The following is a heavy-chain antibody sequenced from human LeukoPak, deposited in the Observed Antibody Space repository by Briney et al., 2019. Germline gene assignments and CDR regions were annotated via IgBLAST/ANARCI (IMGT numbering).Heavy chain of an antibody. CDR1: GFTFSSYG. V-gene: IGHV3-23*01. Sequence: GGSLRLSCAASGFTFSSYGMSWVRQAPGKGLEWVSAIGGRDGSTYYADSVKGRFTISRDNAKNSLFLQMNSLRVEDTAVYYCARDNGWSADFWGQGTLVTVSS. D-gene: IGHD2-15*01. CDR3: ARDNGWSADF. J-gene: IGHJ4*02. CDR2: IGGRDGST.